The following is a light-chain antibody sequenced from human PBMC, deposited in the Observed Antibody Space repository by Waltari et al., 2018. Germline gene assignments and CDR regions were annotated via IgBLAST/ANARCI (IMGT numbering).Light chain of an antibody. Sequence: IQLTQSQSSLSASLGDRVTITCRASQGINTALAWYQQKPGKAPNLLIYDASNLESGVPARFSGSGSGTDFSLTISSLQPEDFATYYCQQFISYPRTFGGGTKVEIK. CDR2: DAS. V-gene: IGKV1-13*02. CDR3: QQFISYPRT. J-gene: IGKJ4*01. CDR1: QGINTA.